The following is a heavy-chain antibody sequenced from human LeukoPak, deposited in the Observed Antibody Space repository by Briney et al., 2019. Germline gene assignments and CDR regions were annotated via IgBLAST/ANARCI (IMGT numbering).Heavy chain of an antibody. Sequence: SETLSLTCAVYGGSFSGYYWSWIRQPPGKGLEWIGEINHSGSTNYNPPLKSRVTISVDTSKNQFSLKLSSVTAADTAVYYCARGSSWSNADGMDVWGQGTTVTVSS. J-gene: IGHJ6*02. CDR2: INHSGST. D-gene: IGHD6-13*01. CDR1: GGSFSGYY. V-gene: IGHV4-34*01. CDR3: ARGSSWSNADGMDV.